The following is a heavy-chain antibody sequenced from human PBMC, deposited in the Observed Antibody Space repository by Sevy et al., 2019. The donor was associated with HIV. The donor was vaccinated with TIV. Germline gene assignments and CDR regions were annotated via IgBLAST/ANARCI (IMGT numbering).Heavy chain of an antibody. V-gene: IGHV3-30*02. Sequence: GGSLRLSCAASGFIFKSYGMHWVRQAPGKGLEWVTFIRNDGSTKYYADSVWGGFTASRDNSKNTLYLQMNSLRPEDTAVYYCVKGPHPAVTTSYALDVWGQGTTVTVSS. CDR1: GFIFKSYG. J-gene: IGHJ6*02. CDR2: IRNDGSTK. CDR3: VKGPHPAVTTSYALDV. D-gene: IGHD4-17*01.